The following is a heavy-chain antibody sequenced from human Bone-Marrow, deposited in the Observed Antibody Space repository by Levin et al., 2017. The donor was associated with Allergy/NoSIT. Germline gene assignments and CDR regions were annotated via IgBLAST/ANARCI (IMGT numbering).Heavy chain of an antibody. D-gene: IGHD3-9*01. CDR3: ARIKWRLTGYYIDY. V-gene: IGHV3-11*03. CDR2: ISGSSSYT. Sequence: GGSLRLSCAASGFTFSDYYMSWIRQAPGQGLEWLSYISGSSSYTNNADSVKGRFTISRDNTKNSLYLQMNSLRAEDTAVYYCARIKWRLTGYYIDYWGQGTMVTVSS. J-gene: IGHJ4*02. CDR1: GFTFSDYY.